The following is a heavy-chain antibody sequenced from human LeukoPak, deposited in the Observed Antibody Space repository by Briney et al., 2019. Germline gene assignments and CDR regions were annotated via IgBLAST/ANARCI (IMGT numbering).Heavy chain of an antibody. V-gene: IGHV4-34*01. J-gene: IGHJ4*02. CDR1: GFTFSSYA. CDR3: ARGLSTYYGY. D-gene: IGHD3-22*01. CDR2: INHSGST. Sequence: GSLRLSCAASGFTFSSYAMSWVRQPPGKGLEWIGEINHSGSTNYNPSLKSRVTISVDTSKNQFSLKLSSVTAADTAVYYCARGLSTYYGYWGQGTLVTVSS.